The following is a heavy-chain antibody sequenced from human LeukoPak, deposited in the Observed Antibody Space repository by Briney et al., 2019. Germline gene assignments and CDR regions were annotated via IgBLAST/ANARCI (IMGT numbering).Heavy chain of an antibody. J-gene: IGHJ5*02. V-gene: IGHV3-15*07. CDR3: ATDFYDSA. Sequence: PGGSLRLSCATSGFTFSNAWMNWVRQAPGKGLEWVGRIRSNSDGGTIDYAAPVKGRFTLSRDDSKTTLYLQMNSLQTEDTAVYYCATDFYDSAWGQGTLVTVSS. D-gene: IGHD3-22*01. CDR1: GFTFSNAW. CDR2: IRSNSDGGTI.